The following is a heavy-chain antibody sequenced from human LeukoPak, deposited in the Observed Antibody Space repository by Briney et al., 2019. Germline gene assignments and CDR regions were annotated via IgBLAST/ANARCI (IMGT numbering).Heavy chain of an antibody. CDR1: GGTFSSYA. CDR2: IIPIFGTA. CDR3: ARAQEGSSGWYPIFDY. D-gene: IGHD6-19*01. J-gene: IGHJ4*02. Sequence: GASVTVSCKASGGTFSSYAISWVRQAPGQGLEWMGGIIPIFGTANYAQKFQGRVTITADESTSTAYMELSSLRSEDTAVYYCARAQEGSSGWYPIFDYWGQGTLVTVSS. V-gene: IGHV1-69*13.